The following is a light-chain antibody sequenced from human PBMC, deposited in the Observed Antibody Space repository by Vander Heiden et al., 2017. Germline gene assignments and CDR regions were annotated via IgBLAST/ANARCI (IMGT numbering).Light chain of an antibody. V-gene: IGKV4-1*01. Sequence: DIVMTNSPDSLAGSLGERATINCKSSQSVLYSSNNKNYLAWCQQKPGQPPKLLISWASTRESGVPDRFSGSGSGTDFTLTISSLQAEDVAVYYCQQYYSTPLTFGGGTKVEIK. CDR1: QSVLYSSNNKNY. CDR3: QQYYSTPLT. CDR2: WAS. J-gene: IGKJ4*01.